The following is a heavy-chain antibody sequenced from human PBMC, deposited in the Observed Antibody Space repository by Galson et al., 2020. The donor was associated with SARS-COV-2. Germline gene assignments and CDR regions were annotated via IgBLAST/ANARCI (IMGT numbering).Heavy chain of an antibody. CDR1: GFTFNSYT. CDR3: ARDASWAMFAMDV. CDR2: ISSSATYL. D-gene: IGHD3-10*02. Sequence: GGSLRLSCAASGFTFNSYTINWVRQAPGKGLEWVSSISSSATYLYYADSLKGRFSISRDNARNSLYLELNSLSVEDTGVYYCARDASWAMFAMDVCGQGTTVTVSS. J-gene: IGHJ6*02. V-gene: IGHV3-21*01.